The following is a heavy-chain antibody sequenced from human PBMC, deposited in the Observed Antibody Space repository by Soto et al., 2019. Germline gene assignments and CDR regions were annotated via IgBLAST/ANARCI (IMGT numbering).Heavy chain of an antibody. Sequence: QLQLQESGSGLVKPSQTLSLTCAVSGGSISSGGYSWSWIRQPPGKGLEWIGYIYHSGSTYYNPYLKCRVTKPVDRSKIQCSQKLSSVTAAGTAVYYCGRAGYYYYESSGRNWLDPWGQGSEVTV. J-gene: IGHJ5*02. D-gene: IGHD3-22*01. CDR1: GGSISSGGYS. CDR2: IYHSGST. CDR3: GRAGYYYYESSGRNWLDP. V-gene: IGHV4-30-2*01.